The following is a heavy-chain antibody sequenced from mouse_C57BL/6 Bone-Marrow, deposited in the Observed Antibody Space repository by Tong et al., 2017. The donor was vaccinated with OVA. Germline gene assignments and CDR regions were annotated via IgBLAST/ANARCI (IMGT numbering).Heavy chain of an antibody. CDR1: FTFSSYG. Sequence: FTFSSYGMSWVRQTPDKRLEWVATISSGGSYTYYPDSVKGRFTISRDNAKNNLYLQMSSLKSEDTAMYYCARHPYGNYWYFDVWGA. CDR2: ISSGGSYT. J-gene: IGHJ1*01. D-gene: IGHD2-1*01. CDR3: ARHPYGNYWYFDV. V-gene: IGHV5-6*01.